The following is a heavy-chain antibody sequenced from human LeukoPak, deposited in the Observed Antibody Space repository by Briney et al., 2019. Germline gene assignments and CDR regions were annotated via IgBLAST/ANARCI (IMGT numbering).Heavy chain of an antibody. Sequence: GESLKISCEASGYTFSNDWIGWVRQMPGKGLEWMGIIHPGNSESRYTPSFQGHVTFSVDKSITTAYLQWSSLKASDTAMYYCARLGYQLLLEFDYWGQGTLVTVSS. CDR3: ARLGYQLLLEFDY. V-gene: IGHV5-51*01. J-gene: IGHJ4*02. D-gene: IGHD2-2*01. CDR1: GYTFSNDW. CDR2: IHPGNSES.